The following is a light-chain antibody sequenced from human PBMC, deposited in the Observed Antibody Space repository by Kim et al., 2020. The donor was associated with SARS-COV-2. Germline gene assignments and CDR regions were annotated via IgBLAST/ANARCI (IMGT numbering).Light chain of an antibody. Sequence: QAVVTQEPSLTVSPGGTVTLTCASSTGAVTSGYYPNWFQQKPGQAPRALIYSTTIKHSWTPARFSGSLLGGKAALTLSGVQPEDEAEYYCLLYYGGAQPVVFGGGTQLTVL. CDR2: STT. V-gene: IGLV7-43*01. CDR3: LLYYGGAQPVV. J-gene: IGLJ2*01. CDR1: TGAVTSGYY.